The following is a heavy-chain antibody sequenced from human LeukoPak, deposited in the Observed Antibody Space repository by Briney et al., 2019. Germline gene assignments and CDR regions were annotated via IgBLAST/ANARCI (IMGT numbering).Heavy chain of an antibody. D-gene: IGHD3-22*01. CDR3: AVNYYDSSGYYGSFDY. CDR2: IYPGDSDT. CDR1: GYSFTSYW. Sequence: GESLKISCKGSGYSFTSYWIGWVRQMPGKGLEWMGIIYPGDSDTRYSPSFQGQVTISADKSISTAYLQWSSLKASDTAMYYCAVNYYDSSGYYGSFDYWGQGTLVTVSS. V-gene: IGHV5-51*01. J-gene: IGHJ4*02.